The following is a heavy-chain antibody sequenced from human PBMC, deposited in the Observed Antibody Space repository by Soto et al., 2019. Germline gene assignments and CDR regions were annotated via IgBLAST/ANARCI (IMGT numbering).Heavy chain of an antibody. D-gene: IGHD6-19*01. J-gene: IGHJ6*02. CDR3: WHGQKSSGWYRDYYYGMDV. CDR2: TYYSGST. CDR1: GGSISSSSYY. V-gene: IGHV4-39*01. Sequence: PSETLSLTCTVSGGSISSSSYYWGWIRQPPGKGLEWIGSTYYSGSTYYNPSLKSRVTISVDTSKNQFSLKLSSVTAADTAVYYCWHGQKSSGWYRDYYYGMDVWGQGTTVTVSS.